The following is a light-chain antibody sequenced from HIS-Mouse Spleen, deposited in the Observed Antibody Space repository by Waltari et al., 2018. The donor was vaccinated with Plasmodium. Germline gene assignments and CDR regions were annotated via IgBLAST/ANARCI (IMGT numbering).Light chain of an antibody. J-gene: IGLJ3*02. CDR2: EDS. Sequence: SYELTQPPSVSVSPGQPARITCSGDALPKKYAYWYQQKAGQAPVLVIYEDSKRPSGIHEGFAGASSGTMATLTISGAQVEDEADYYCYSTDSSGNHRVFGGGTKLTVL. CDR3: YSTDSSGNHRV. V-gene: IGLV3-10*01. CDR1: ALPKKY.